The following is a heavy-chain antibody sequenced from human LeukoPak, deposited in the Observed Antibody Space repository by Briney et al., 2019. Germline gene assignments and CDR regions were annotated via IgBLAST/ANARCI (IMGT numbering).Heavy chain of an antibody. CDR2: IYSGGST. V-gene: IGHV3-66*01. CDR3: AKAHIVATDY. D-gene: IGHD5-12*01. CDR1: GFTVSSNY. Sequence: GGSMRLSCAASGFTVSSNYMSWVRQAPGKGLEWVSVIYSGGSTYYADSVKGRFTISRDNSKNTLYLQMNSLRAEDTAVYYCAKAHIVATDYWGQGTLVTVSS. J-gene: IGHJ4*02.